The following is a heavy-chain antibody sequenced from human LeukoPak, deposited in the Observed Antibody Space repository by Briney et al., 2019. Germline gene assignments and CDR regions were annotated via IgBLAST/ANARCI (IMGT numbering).Heavy chain of an antibody. J-gene: IGHJ6*02. CDR3: ARFPVSYSNYDYGMDV. CDR2: IYPGDSDT. Sequence: GESLKISCKGSGYSFTSYWIGWVHQMPGKGLEWMGIIYPGDSDTRYSPSFQGQVTISADKSISTAYLQWSSLKASDTAMYYCARFPVSYSNYDYGMDVWGQGTTVTVSS. V-gene: IGHV5-51*07. D-gene: IGHD4-11*01. CDR1: GYSFTSYW.